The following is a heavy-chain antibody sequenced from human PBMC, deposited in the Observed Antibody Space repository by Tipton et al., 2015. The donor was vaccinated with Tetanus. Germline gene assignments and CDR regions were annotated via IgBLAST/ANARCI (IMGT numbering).Heavy chain of an antibody. CDR3: VRGRGLGAYSYGFEY. CDR2: IYQTDST. CDR1: GASINAGGYL. Sequence: TLSLTCTVSGASINAGGYLWTWVRQQPGKGLEWIGYIYQTDSTYFNPSVRGRLTLSLHRSKNQVSLKLRSVTAADTAVYFCVRGRGLGAYSYGFEYWGQGALVTVSS. D-gene: IGHD5-12*01. J-gene: IGHJ4*02. V-gene: IGHV4-30-2*01.